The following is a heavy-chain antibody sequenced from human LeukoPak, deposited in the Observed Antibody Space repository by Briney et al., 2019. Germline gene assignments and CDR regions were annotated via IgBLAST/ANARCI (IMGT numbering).Heavy chain of an antibody. V-gene: IGHV1-46*01. Sequence: ASVKVSCKASGYTFTSYYMHWVRQAPGQGLEWMGIINPSGGSTSYAQKFQGRVTMTRDTSTSTVYMELSSLRPEDTAVYYCARVGYSSGWYAHFDYWGQGTLVTVSS. J-gene: IGHJ4*02. CDR1: GYTFTSYY. CDR2: INPSGGST. D-gene: IGHD6-19*01. CDR3: ARVGYSSGWYAHFDY.